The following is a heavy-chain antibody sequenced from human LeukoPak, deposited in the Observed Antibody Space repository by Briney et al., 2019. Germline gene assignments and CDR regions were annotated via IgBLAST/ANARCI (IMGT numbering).Heavy chain of an antibody. CDR1: GGSFSGYY. CDR3: ARGRLRSGWYSTAPLYYFDY. CDR2: INHSGST. D-gene: IGHD6-19*01. V-gene: IGHV4-34*01. Sequence: PSETLSLTCAVYGGSFSGYYWSWIRQPPGKGLEWIGEINHSGSTNYNPSLKSRVTISVDTSKSQFSLKLSSVTAADTAVYYCARGRLRSGWYSTAPLYYFDYWGQGTLVTVSS. J-gene: IGHJ4*02.